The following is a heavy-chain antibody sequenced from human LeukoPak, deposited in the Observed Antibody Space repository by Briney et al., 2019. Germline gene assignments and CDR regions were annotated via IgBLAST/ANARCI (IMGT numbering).Heavy chain of an antibody. Sequence: PGRSLRLSCTASGFTFGDYGMSWVRQAPGKGLEWVGFIRSKTYGGTTEYAASVKGRFTISRDDSKSIAYLQMTSLKTEDTAVYYCTRDQYSSGWYDVFPDYWGQGTLVTVSS. CDR2: IRSKTYGGTT. CDR3: TRDQYSSGWYDVFPDY. J-gene: IGHJ4*02. V-gene: IGHV3-49*04. D-gene: IGHD6-19*01. CDR1: GFTFGDYG.